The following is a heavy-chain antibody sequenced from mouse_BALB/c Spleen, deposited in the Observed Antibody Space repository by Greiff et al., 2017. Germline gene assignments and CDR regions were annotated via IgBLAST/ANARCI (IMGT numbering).Heavy chain of an antibody. CDR2: ISYSGST. Sequence: EVKLMESGPGLVKPSQSLSLTCTVTGYSITSDYAWNWIRQFPGNKLEWMGYISYSGSTSYNPSLKSRISITRDTSKNQFFLQLNSVTTEDTATYYCARKRVYRYEYFDYWGQGTTLTVSS. CDR3: ARKRVYRYEYFDY. J-gene: IGHJ2*01. CDR1: GYSITSDYA. V-gene: IGHV3-2*02. D-gene: IGHD2-14*01.